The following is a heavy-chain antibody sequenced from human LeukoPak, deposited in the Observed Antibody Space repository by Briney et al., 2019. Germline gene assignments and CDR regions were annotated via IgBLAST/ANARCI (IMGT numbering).Heavy chain of an antibody. CDR3: ARDEDTSALSEY. J-gene: IGHJ4*02. CDR1: GFTLTTYG. CDR2: ISYDGYHK. Sequence: PGGSLRLSCAASGFTLTTYGMHWVRQAPGKGLEWVALISYDGYHKFYADSVKGRLTISRDNSKSTLYLHMDSLRAEDTAVYYCARDEDTSALSEYWGQGTLVTVSS. D-gene: IGHD2/OR15-2a*01. V-gene: IGHV3-30*03.